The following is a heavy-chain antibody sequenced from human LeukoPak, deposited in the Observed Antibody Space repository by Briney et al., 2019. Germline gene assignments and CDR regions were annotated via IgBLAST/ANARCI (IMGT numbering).Heavy chain of an antibody. CDR3: ANQYSSSWSPYYYYYGMDV. Sequence: GGSLRPSCVASGFTFSSFEMSSVRQAPGKGVEWFSCISSSGSTISYADSVKGRFTISRDNSKNTLYLQMNSLRAEDTAVYYCANQYSSSWSPYYYYYGMDVWGQGTTVTVSS. V-gene: IGHV3-48*03. D-gene: IGHD6-13*01. CDR2: ISSSGSTI. CDR1: GFTFSSFE. J-gene: IGHJ6*02.